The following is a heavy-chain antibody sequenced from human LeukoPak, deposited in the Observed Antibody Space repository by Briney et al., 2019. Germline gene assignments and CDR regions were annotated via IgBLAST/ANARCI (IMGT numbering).Heavy chain of an antibody. CDR1: GFNFRNYA. D-gene: IGHD6-19*01. V-gene: IGHV3-23*01. J-gene: IGHJ6*03. CDR3: AKFRGADYYSYYMDV. Sequence: GGSLRLSCAASGFNFRNYAMSWVRQAPGKGLEWVSGIGGSGGSRYSADSVKGRLTISRDNSKNTLYLQMDSLRAEDTAVYYCAKFRGADYYSYYMDVWGKGTTVTVSS. CDR2: IGGSGGSR.